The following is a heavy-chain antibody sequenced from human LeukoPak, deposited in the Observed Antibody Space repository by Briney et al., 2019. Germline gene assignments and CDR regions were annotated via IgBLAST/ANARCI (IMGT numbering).Heavy chain of an antibody. CDR3: AKSPSIVVASTGDYYGMDV. Sequence: GGSLRLSCAASGSTFSSDAMHWVRQAPGKGLEWVAGISYQGSNKYYADSVKGRYSISRDNSKNTLYLQMNSLRAEDTAVYYCAKSPSIVVASTGDYYGMDVWGQGTTVTVSS. D-gene: IGHD3-22*01. J-gene: IGHJ6*02. CDR2: ISYQGSNK. CDR1: GSTFSSDA. V-gene: IGHV3-30-3*02.